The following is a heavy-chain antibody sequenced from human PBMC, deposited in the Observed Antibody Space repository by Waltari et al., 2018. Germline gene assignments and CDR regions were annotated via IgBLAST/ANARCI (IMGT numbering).Heavy chain of an antibody. CDR1: GFTFSSYA. CDR2: ISGSGGST. V-gene: IGHV3-23*01. Sequence: EVQLLESGGGLVQPGGSLRLSCAASGFTFSSYAMSWVRQAPGKGLGWVSAISGSGGSTYYADSVKGRFTISRDNSKNTLYLQMNSLRAEDTAVYYCAKDPGTVTTFANWFDPWGQGTLVTVSS. J-gene: IGHJ5*02. D-gene: IGHD4-17*01. CDR3: AKDPGTVTTFANWFDP.